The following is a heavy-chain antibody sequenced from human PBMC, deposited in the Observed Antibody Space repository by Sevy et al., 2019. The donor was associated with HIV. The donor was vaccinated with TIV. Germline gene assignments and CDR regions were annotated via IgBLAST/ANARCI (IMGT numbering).Heavy chain of an antibody. CDR2: INPNSGGT. CDR3: ARDYNWGSGRDAFDI. CDR1: GYTFTGYY. Sequence: ASVKVSCKASGYTFTGYYMHWVRQAPGQGLEWMGWINPNSGGTNYAQKFQGRVTMTRDTSISTAYMELGRLRSDDTAVYYCARDYNWGSGRDAFDIWGQGTMVTVSS. V-gene: IGHV1-2*02. D-gene: IGHD7-27*01. J-gene: IGHJ3*02.